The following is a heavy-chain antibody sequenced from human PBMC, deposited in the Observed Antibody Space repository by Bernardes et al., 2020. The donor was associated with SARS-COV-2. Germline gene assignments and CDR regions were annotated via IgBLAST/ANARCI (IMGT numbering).Heavy chain of an antibody. CDR3: ARSSYYYDSSGYQGYFDY. CDR2: IYHSGST. Sequence: SETLSLTCAVSGGSISSSNWWSWVRQPPGKGLEWIGEIYHSGSTNYNPSLKSRVTISVDKSKNQFSLKLSSVTAADTAVYYCARSSYYYDSSGYQGYFDYWGQGTLVTVSS. CDR1: GGSISSSNW. J-gene: IGHJ4*02. D-gene: IGHD3-22*01. V-gene: IGHV4-4*02.